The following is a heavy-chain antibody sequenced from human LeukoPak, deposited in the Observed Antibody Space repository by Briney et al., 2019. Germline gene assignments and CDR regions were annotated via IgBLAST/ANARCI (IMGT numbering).Heavy chain of an antibody. J-gene: IGHJ4*02. Sequence: PGGSLRLSCAASGFTFSSYGMHWVRQAPGKGLEWVAFIRYDGSNKYYADSVKGRFTISRDNSKNTLYLQMNSLRSEDTAVYYCARDGYLGIAARPFDHWGQGTLVTVSS. CDR2: IRYDGSNK. D-gene: IGHD6-6*01. CDR3: ARDGYLGIAARPFDH. V-gene: IGHV3-30*02. CDR1: GFTFSSYG.